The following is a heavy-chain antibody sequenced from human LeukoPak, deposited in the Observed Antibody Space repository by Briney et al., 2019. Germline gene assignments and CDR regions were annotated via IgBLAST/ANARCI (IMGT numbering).Heavy chain of an antibody. Sequence: GGSLRLSCAASGFTCSSYWMHWVRQAPGKGLVWVSRINSDGSSTSYADSVKGRFTISRDNAKNTLYLQMNSLRAEDTAVYYCAREGYYDSSFDYWGQGTLVTVSS. CDR1: GFTCSSYW. CDR3: AREGYYDSSFDY. D-gene: IGHD3-22*01. CDR2: INSDGSST. V-gene: IGHV3-74*01. J-gene: IGHJ4*02.